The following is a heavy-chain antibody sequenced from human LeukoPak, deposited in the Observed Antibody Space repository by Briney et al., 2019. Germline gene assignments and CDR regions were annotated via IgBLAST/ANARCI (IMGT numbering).Heavy chain of an antibody. CDR1: GGSVSSGSYY. D-gene: IGHD6-19*01. CDR3: AGVIAVAGRRGNWFDP. Sequence: SETLSLTCTVSGGSVSSGSYYWSWIRQPPGKGLEWIGYIYYSGSTNYNPSLKSRVTISVDTSKNQFSLKLSSVTAADTAVYYCAGVIAVAGRRGNWFDPWGQGTLVTVSS. J-gene: IGHJ5*02. CDR2: IYYSGST. V-gene: IGHV4-61*01.